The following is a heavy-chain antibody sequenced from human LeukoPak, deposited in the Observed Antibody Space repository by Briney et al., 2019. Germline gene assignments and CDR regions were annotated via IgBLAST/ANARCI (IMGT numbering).Heavy chain of an antibody. D-gene: IGHD3-3*01. V-gene: IGHV1-2*02. CDR1: GYTFTSYG. Sequence: ASVKVSCKASGYTFTSYGISWVRQAPGQGLEWMGWINPNSGGTNYAQKFQGRVTMTRDTSISTAYMELSRLRSDDTAVYYCVRGFLEWLFDYWGQGTLVTVSS. J-gene: IGHJ4*02. CDR3: VRGFLEWLFDY. CDR2: INPNSGGT.